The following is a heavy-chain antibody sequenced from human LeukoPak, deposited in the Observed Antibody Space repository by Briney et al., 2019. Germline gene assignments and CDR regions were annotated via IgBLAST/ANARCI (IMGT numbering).Heavy chain of an antibody. D-gene: IGHD3-3*01. J-gene: IGHJ4*02. CDR2: IIPIFGTA. CDR3: ARGGFGVVIMPFDY. CDR1: GGTFSSYA. V-gene: IGHV1-69*13. Sequence: SVKVSCKASGGTFSSYAISWVRQAPGQGLEWMGGIIPIFGTANYAQKFQGRVTITADESTSTAYMELSSLRSEDTAVYYCARGGFGVVIMPFDYWGQGTLVTVSS.